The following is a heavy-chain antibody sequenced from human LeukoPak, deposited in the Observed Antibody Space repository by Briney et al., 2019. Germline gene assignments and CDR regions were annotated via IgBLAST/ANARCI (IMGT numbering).Heavy chain of an antibody. D-gene: IGHD2-15*01. CDR2: INPNSGGT. J-gene: IGHJ4*02. CDR1: GYTFTGYY. V-gene: IGHV1-2*02. Sequence: ASVKVSCKASGYTFTGYYMHWVRQAPGQGLEWMGWINPNSGGTNYAQKLQGRVTMTRDTSISTAYMELSRLRSDDTAVYYCARDAGYCSGGSCYSYFDYWGQGTLVTVSS. CDR3: ARDAGYCSGGSCYSYFDY.